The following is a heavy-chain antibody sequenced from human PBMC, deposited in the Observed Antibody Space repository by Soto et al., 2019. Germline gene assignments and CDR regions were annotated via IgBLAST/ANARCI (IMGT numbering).Heavy chain of an antibody. CDR1: GYTFTSYY. J-gene: IGHJ5*02. V-gene: IGHV1-46*01. CDR2: INPSGGST. D-gene: IGHD3-22*01. CDR3: AREDWYYDSSGHQNWFDP. Sequence: ASVKVSCKASGYTFTSYYMHWVRQAPGQGLEWMGIINPSGGSTSYAQKFQGRVTMTRDTSTSTVYMELSSLRSEDTAVYYCAREDWYYDSSGHQNWFDPWGQGTLVTRLL.